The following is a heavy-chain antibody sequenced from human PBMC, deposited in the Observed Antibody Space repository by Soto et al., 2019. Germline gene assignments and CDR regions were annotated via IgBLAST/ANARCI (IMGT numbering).Heavy chain of an antibody. V-gene: IGHV3-7*05. D-gene: IGHD3-3*01. Sequence: GGSLRLSCAASGFTFSSYWMSWVRQAPGKGLEWVANIKQDGSEKYYVDSVKGRFTISRDNAKNSLYLQMNSLRAEDTAVYYCARTNTIFGVVIIAKNDYWGQGTLVTVSS. CDR2: IKQDGSEK. J-gene: IGHJ4*02. CDR3: ARTNTIFGVVIIAKNDY. CDR1: GFTFSSYW.